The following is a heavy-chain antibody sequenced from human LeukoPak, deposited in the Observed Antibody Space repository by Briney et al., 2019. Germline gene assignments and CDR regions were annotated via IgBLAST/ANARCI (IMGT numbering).Heavy chain of an antibody. V-gene: IGHV3-48*01. CDR2: VSRSSTTI. J-gene: IGHJ4*02. D-gene: IGHD6-13*01. CDR1: GFTFSSYS. CDR3: ARAGYSSSWYSN. Sequence: GGSLRLSCAASGFTFSSYSMNWVRQAPGKGLEWVSDVSRSSTTIYYADSVKGRFTISRDNAKNSMYLQMNSLRAEDTAVYYCARAGYSSSWYSNWGQGTLVTVSS.